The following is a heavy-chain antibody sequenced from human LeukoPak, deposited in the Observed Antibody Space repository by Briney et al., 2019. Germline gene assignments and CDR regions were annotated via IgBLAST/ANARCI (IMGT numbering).Heavy chain of an antibody. CDR3: ARGNYDFWSGYSTHPYYYYMDV. Sequence: SETLSLTCTASGGSISSYYWSWIRQPAGKGLEWIGRIYTSGSTNYNPSLKSRVTMSVDTSKNQFSLKLSSVTAADTAVYYCARGNYDFWSGYSTHPYYYYMDVWGKGTTVTVSS. V-gene: IGHV4-4*07. J-gene: IGHJ6*03. D-gene: IGHD3-3*01. CDR1: GGSISSYY. CDR2: IYTSGST.